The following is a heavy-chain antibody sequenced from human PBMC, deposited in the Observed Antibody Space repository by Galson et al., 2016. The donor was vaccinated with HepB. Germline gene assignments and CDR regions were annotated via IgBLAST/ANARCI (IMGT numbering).Heavy chain of an antibody. Sequence: SLRLSCAASGFTFSNYAMHWVRQAPGKGLEWVAVILCDGSNTFYADSVRGRFTISRDNSKNTLFLQMNSLKAEDTAVYYCARDQYDFWSGRSYYYYMDVWGTGTTVTVSS. D-gene: IGHD3-3*01. J-gene: IGHJ6*03. CDR2: ILCDGSNT. CDR1: GFTFSNYA. V-gene: IGHV3-30-3*01. CDR3: ARDQYDFWSGRSYYYYMDV.